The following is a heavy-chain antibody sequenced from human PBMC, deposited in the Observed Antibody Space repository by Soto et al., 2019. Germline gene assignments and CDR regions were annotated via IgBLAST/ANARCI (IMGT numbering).Heavy chain of an antibody. Sequence: EVQLVESGGGLVKPGGSLRLSCAASGFTFSSYSMNWVRQAPGKGLEWVSSISSSSSYIYYADSVKGRFTISRDNXKXXLYRQMNSLRAEATAVYYCASLRWDLIPTDNSDDYWGQGTLVTVSS. CDR3: ASLRWDLIPTDNSDDY. V-gene: IGHV3-21*01. D-gene: IGHD1-20*01. CDR2: ISSSSSYI. CDR1: GFTFSSYS. J-gene: IGHJ4*02.